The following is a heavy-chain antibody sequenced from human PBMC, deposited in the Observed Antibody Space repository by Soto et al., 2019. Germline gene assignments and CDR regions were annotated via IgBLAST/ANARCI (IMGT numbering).Heavy chain of an antibody. D-gene: IGHD6-19*01. V-gene: IGHV4-34*01. J-gene: IGHJ6*02. Sequence: SETLSLTCAVYGGSFSGYYCSWIRQPPGKGLEWSGEINHSGSTNYNPSLKSRVTISVDTSKNQFSLKLSSVTAADTAVYYCARGRGSGWYTYYYYYYGMDVWGQGTTVTVSS. CDR1: GGSFSGYY. CDR2: INHSGST. CDR3: ARGRGSGWYTYYYYYYGMDV.